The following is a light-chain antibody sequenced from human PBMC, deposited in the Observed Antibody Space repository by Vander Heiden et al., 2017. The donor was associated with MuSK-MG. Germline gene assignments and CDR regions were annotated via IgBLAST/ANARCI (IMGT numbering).Light chain of an antibody. CDR1: QSVSSSY. Sequence: DIVLTQSPGTLSLSPGERATLSCRASQSVSSSYFAWYQQKPGQAPRLLIYGASSRATDIPDRFSGSGSGTDFTLTISRLEPEDFAVYYCQQDGSSAYTFGQGTKLEIK. CDR3: QQDGSSAYT. V-gene: IGKV3-20*01. CDR2: GAS. J-gene: IGKJ2*01.